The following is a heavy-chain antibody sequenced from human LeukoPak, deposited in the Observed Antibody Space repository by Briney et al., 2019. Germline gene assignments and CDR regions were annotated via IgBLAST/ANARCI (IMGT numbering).Heavy chain of an antibody. D-gene: IGHD5-18*01. CDR2: IEQDGSEK. CDR1: GFTFSSYW. J-gene: IGHJ6*03. CDR3: ARDVRGSVTSYFYYYMDV. V-gene: IGHV3-7*01. Sequence: GGSLRLSCAASGFTFSSYWMSWVRQAPGKGLEWVANIEQDGSEKYSFDSVKGRFTISRDNAKNSLYLQMNSLRTEDTAVYYCARDVRGSVTSYFYYYMDVWGKGTTVTVSS.